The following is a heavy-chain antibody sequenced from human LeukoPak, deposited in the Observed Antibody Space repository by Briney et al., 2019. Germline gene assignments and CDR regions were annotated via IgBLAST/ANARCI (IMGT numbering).Heavy chain of an antibody. Sequence: PGGSLRLSCAASGFTFSSYWMSWVRQAPGKGLEWVANIKQDGSEKYYVDSVKGRFTISRDNAKNSLYLQMNSLRAEDTAVYYCARDPLLFGFWSGYSFDYWGQGTLVTVSS. CDR3: ARDPLLFGFWSGYSFDY. CDR2: IKQDGSEK. CDR1: GFTFSSYW. D-gene: IGHD3-3*01. V-gene: IGHV3-7*01. J-gene: IGHJ4*02.